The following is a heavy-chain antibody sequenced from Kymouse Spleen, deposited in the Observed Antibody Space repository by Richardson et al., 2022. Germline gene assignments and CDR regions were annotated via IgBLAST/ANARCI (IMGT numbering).Heavy chain of an antibody. V-gene: IGHV3-33*01. Sequence: QVQLVESGGGVVQPGRSLRLSCAASGFTFSSYGMHWVRQAPGKGLEWVAVIWYDGSNKYYADSVKGRFTISRDNSKNTLYLQMNSLRAEDTAVYYCARASCCYYDAFDIWGQGTMVTVSS. D-gene: IGHD2-15*01,IGHD2-2*02. CDR3: ARASCCYYDAFDI. CDR2: IWYDGSNK. J-gene: IGHJ3*02. CDR1: GFTFSSYG.